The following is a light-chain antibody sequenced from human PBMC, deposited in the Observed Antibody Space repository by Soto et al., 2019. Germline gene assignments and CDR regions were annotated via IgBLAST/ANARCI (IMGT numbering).Light chain of an antibody. CDR2: WAS. Sequence: EILMTQSPDSLAVSLDERATITCKPRHSVLYSSNNKNYLGWYQQKPGKPPKLLIYWASTRESGVPDRFSGSGSGTDFTLTISSLQAEDVAVYYCQQYYSTPQTFGQGTKVDIK. V-gene: IGKV4-1*01. J-gene: IGKJ1*01. CDR3: QQYYSTPQT. CDR1: HSVLYSSNNKNY.